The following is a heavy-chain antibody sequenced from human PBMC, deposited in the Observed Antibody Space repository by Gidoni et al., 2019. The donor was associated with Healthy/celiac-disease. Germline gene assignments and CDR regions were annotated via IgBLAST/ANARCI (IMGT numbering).Heavy chain of an antibody. CDR3: ARGSRLLLRSGAFDI. D-gene: IGHD3-10*02. CDR2: INHSGST. CDR1: GGSFSGYY. Sequence: QVQLQQWGAGLLKPSETLSLTCAVYGGSFSGYYWSWIRQPPGKGLEWIGEINHSGSTNYNPSLKSRVTISVDTSKNQFSLKLSSVTAADTAVYYCARGSRLLLRSGAFDIWGQGTMVTVSS. V-gene: IGHV4-34*01. J-gene: IGHJ3*02.